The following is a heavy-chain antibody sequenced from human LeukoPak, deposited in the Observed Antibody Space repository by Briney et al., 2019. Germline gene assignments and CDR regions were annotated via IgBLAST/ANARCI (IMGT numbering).Heavy chain of an antibody. CDR3: ARGRWRGQWLNWFDP. V-gene: IGHV4-34*01. CDR2: INHSGST. D-gene: IGHD6-19*01. CDR1: GGSFSGYY. Sequence: SETLSLTRAVYGGSFSGYYWSWIRQPPGKGLEWIGEINHSGSTNYNPSLKSRVAISVDTSKNQFSLKLSSVTAADTAVYYCARGRWRGQWLNWFDPWGQGTLVTVSS. J-gene: IGHJ5*02.